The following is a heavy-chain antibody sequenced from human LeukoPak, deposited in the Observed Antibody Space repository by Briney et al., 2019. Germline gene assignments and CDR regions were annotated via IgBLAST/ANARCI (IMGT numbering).Heavy chain of an antibody. CDR3: ARVQDTAMVSPDAFDI. Sequence: GGSLRLSCAASGFTFSSYSMNWVRQAPGKGLEWVSSISSSSSYIYYADSVEGRFTISRDNAKNSLYLQMNSLRAEDTAVYYCARVQDTAMVSPDAFDIWGQGTMVTVSS. D-gene: IGHD5-18*01. V-gene: IGHV3-21*01. CDR2: ISSSSSYI. J-gene: IGHJ3*02. CDR1: GFTFSSYS.